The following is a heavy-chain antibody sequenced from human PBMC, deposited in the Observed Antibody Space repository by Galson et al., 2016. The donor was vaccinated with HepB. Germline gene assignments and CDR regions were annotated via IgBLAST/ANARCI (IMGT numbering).Heavy chain of an antibody. CDR2: MNPNSGIT. J-gene: IGHJ4*02. D-gene: IGHD6-6*01. Sequence: SVKVSCKASGYTFTSYDINWVRQATGQGLEWMGWMNPNSGITGYAQKFQGRVTMTRSTSISTAFMELSRLRSEDTAVYYCLRDGLAHRGENIASHTKIWTRKYYFDYWGQGTLVTVSS. CDR3: LRDGLAHRGENIASHTKIWTRKYYFDY. CDR1: GYTFTSYD. V-gene: IGHV1-8*01.